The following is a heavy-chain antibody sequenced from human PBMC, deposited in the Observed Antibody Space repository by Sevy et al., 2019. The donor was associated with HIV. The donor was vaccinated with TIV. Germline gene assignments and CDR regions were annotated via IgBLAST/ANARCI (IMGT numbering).Heavy chain of an antibody. CDR1: AFTVSSNY. CDR2: IYSGGST. J-gene: IGHJ6*02. V-gene: IGHV3-66*01. CDR3: ARDGSGSYYYGMDV. Sequence: GGSLRLSCAASAFTVSSNYMSWVRQAPGKGLEWVSVIYSGGSTYYADSVKGRFTISRDNSKNTLYLQMNSLRAEDTAVYYCARDGSGSYYYGMDVWGQGTTVTVSS. D-gene: IGHD1-26*01.